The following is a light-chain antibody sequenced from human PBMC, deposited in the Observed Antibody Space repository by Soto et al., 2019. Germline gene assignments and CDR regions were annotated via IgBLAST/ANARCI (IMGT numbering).Light chain of an antibody. CDR3: QQFYSHTLT. CDR1: QGISSA. J-gene: IGKJ4*01. CDR2: DAS. V-gene: IGKV1-13*02. Sequence: AIQLTQSPSSLSASVGDRVTVTCRASQGISSAFAWYQQEPGKAPKLLIYDASSLQGGVPSRFSGGGSGTYFTLTSSSLQPEDSANYCCQQFYSHTLTFGGGTKGEI.